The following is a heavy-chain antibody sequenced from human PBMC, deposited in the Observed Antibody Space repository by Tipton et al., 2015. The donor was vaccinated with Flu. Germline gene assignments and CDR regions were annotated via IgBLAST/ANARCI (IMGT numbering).Heavy chain of an antibody. D-gene: IGHD3-10*01. Sequence: GSLRLSCAASGFTFSSYDMHWVCQAPGKGLEYVSSISTNGGGTYYADSVKGRFIISRDNSKNTLYLQMGSLRAEDMAVYYCAREGPMVQGIITTTGFDSWSQGTLVTVSS. V-gene: IGHV3-64*02. CDR1: GFTFSSYD. J-gene: IGHJ4*02. CDR2: ISTNGGGT. CDR3: AREGPMVQGIITTTGFDS.